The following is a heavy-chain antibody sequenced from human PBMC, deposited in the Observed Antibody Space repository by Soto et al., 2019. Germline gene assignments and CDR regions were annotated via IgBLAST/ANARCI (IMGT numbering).Heavy chain of an antibody. J-gene: IGHJ5*02. CDR1: SGSISSGGYY. CDR3: ARVRSGVGYNWFDP. CDR2: IFYSGST. D-gene: IGHD3-16*01. V-gene: IGHV4-31*02. Sequence: SETLSLTCTVSSGSISSGGYYWSWIRQHPGKGLEWIGNIFYSGSTCYNPSLKSRVTISVDTSKNQFSLKLSSVTAADTAVYYCARVRSGVGYNWFDPWGQGTLVTVSS.